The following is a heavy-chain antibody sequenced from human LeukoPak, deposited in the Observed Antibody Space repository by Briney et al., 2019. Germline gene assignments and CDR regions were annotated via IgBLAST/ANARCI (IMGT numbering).Heavy chain of an antibody. Sequence: ASVKVSCKVSGYTLSELSMHWVRQAPGKGLEWMGGFDPEDSKTIYAQKFQGRVTMMEDTSTDTAYMELSSLRSEDTAVYYCARDRGYSSGWYAGPDAFDIWGQGTMVTVSS. D-gene: IGHD6-19*01. J-gene: IGHJ3*02. CDR1: GYTLSELS. CDR2: FDPEDSKT. CDR3: ARDRGYSSGWYAGPDAFDI. V-gene: IGHV1-24*01.